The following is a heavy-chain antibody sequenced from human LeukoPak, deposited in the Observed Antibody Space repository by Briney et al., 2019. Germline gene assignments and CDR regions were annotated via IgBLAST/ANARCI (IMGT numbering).Heavy chain of an antibody. J-gene: IGHJ4*02. CDR2: INPSGGST. CDR1: GYTFTSYY. CDR3: ARDYYGSGSSPDF. Sequence: ASVKVSCKASGYTFTSYYMHWVRQAPGQGLEWMGIINPSGGSTIYAQKFQGRVTMTGDTSTSTVYMELSSLRSEDTAVYYCARDYYGSGSSPDFWGQGTLVTVSS. D-gene: IGHD3-10*01. V-gene: IGHV1-46*01.